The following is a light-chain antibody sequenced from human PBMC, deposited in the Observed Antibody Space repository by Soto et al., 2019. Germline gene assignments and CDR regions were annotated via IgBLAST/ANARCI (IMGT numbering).Light chain of an antibody. Sequence: EIVMTQSPATLSVSPGEGATLSCSASQSLSSIYLAWYQQKPGQAPRLLIYRTSSRATGIPDRFSGSGSETDFTLTISRLEPDDSAVYYCQQYGSSPRTFGPGTKVDI. J-gene: IGKJ1*01. CDR1: QSLSSIY. CDR2: RTS. V-gene: IGKV3-20*01. CDR3: QQYGSSPRT.